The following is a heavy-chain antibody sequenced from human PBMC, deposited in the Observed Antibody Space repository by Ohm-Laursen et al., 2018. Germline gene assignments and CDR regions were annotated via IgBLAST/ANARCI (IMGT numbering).Heavy chain of an antibody. V-gene: IGHV3-74*01. D-gene: IGHD2-2*01. CDR1: GFTFSHYW. CDR3: AKDTKYYGMNV. J-gene: IGHJ6*02. Sequence: SLRLSCTASGFTFSHYWMHWVRQPPGEGLVWVSRIKSDGTTIYADFVRGRFTLSRDNERNTLDLQMNSLTAEDTAVYYCAKDTKYYGMNVWGQGTTVTVSS. CDR2: IKSDGTT.